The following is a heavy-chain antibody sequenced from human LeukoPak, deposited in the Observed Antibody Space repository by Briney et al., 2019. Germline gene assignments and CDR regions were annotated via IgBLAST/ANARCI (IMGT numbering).Heavy chain of an antibody. CDR1: GGSFSGYY. V-gene: IGHV4-34*01. J-gene: IGHJ4*02. D-gene: IGHD2-2*03. CDR3: ANTRGVDIV. CDR2: INHSGST. Sequence: PSETLSLTCAVYGGSFSGYYWSWIRQPPGKGLEWIGEINHSGSTNYNPSLKSRVTISVDTSKNQFSLKLSSVTAADTAVYYCANTRGVDIVWSQGTLVTVSS.